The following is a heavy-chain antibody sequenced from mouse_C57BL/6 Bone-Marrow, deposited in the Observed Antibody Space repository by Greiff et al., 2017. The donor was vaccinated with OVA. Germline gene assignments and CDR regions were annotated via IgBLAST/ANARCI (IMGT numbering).Heavy chain of an antibody. CDR2: ISYDGSN. CDR3: AVNAY. CDR1: GYSITSGYY. Sequence: ESGPGLVKPSQSLSLTCSVTGYSITSGYYWNWIRQFPGNKLEWMGYISYDGSNNYNPSLQNRISITRDTSTNQFFLKLNSVTTEDTATYYCAVNAYWGQGTLVTVSA. V-gene: IGHV3-6*01. J-gene: IGHJ3*01.